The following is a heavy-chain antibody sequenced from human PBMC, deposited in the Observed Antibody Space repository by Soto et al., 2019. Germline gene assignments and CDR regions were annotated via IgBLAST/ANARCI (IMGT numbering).Heavy chain of an antibody. CDR1: GFTFSSYS. Sequence: PGGSLRLSCAASGFTFSSYSMNWVRQAPGKGLEWVSSISSSSYIYYADSVKGRFTISRDNAKNSLYLQMNSLRAEDTAVYYCAREALRGSKGILWFDPWGQGTLVTVSS. J-gene: IGHJ5*02. D-gene: IGHD4-17*01. CDR3: AREALRGSKGILWFDP. CDR2: ISSSSYI. V-gene: IGHV3-21*01.